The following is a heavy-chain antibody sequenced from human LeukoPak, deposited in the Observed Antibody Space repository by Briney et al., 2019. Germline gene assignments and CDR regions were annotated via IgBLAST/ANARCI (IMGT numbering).Heavy chain of an antibody. CDR3: ARSDGYGLVGI. D-gene: IGHD3-10*01. Sequence: SETLSLTCTVSGDSISSSNCYWGWIRQPPGKGLEWIGSIYFSGGTYYNASLKSRVIIIIDTPKNHFSLTLSSVTAADTAVYYCARSDGYGLVGIWGQGTMVTVSS. CDR1: GDSISSSNCY. J-gene: IGHJ3*02. CDR2: IYFSGGT. V-gene: IGHV4-39*07.